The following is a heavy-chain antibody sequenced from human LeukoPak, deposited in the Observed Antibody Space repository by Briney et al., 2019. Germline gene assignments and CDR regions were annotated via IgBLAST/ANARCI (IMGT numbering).Heavy chain of an antibody. V-gene: IGHV3-30*18. Sequence: PGGSLRLSCAASGFTSSSYGMHWVRQAPGKGLEWVAVISYDGSNKYYADSVKGRFTISRDNSKNTLYLQMNSLRAEDTAVYYCAKDVDVLMVYGEAGFDYWGQGTLVTVSS. J-gene: IGHJ4*02. CDR1: GFTSSSYG. CDR2: ISYDGSNK. D-gene: IGHD2-8*01. CDR3: AKDVDVLMVYGEAGFDY.